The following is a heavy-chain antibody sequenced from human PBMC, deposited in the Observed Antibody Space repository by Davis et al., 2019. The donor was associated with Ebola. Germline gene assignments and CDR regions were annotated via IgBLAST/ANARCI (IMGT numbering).Heavy chain of an antibody. CDR2: INHSGST. D-gene: IGHD3-10*02. Sequence: SETLSLTCAVYGGSFSGYYWSWIRQPPGKGLEWIGEINHSGSTNYNPSLKSRVTISVDTSKNKFSLKLTSVTAADTAVYYCARDVARGWFDPWGQGTLVTVSS. CDR3: ARDVARGWFDP. CDR1: GGSFSGYY. J-gene: IGHJ5*02. V-gene: IGHV4-34*01.